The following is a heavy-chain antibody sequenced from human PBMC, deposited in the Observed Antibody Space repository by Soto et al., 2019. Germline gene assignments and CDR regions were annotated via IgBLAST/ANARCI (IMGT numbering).Heavy chain of an antibody. J-gene: IGHJ6*02. CDR1: GGSISSSNW. CDR2: IYHSGST. Sequence: QVQLQESGPGLVKPSGTLSLTCAVSGGSISSSNWWSWVRQPPGKGLEWIGEIYHSGSTNYNPSLKIRVTISVDKSKNQFSLKLSSVTAADTAVYYCARDQYYYDGGYYGMDVWGQGTTVTVSS. D-gene: IGHD3-22*01. V-gene: IGHV4-4*02. CDR3: ARDQYYYDGGYYGMDV.